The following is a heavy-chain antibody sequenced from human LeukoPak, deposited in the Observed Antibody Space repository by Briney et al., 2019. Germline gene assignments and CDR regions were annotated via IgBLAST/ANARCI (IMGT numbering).Heavy chain of an antibody. V-gene: IGHV1-18*01. CDR2: IGAYSGNS. J-gene: IGHJ1*01. Sequence: APVKVSCKTSNYTFSNYGITWVRQAPGQGLEWMGWIGAYSGNSEFAQKFQDRVTMTTDASSGTAYMELTNLTPDDTAVYFCARDSSAFYGSEYFQHWGQGTLVTVSS. D-gene: IGHD2/OR15-2a*01. CDR3: ARDSSAFYGSEYFQH. CDR1: NYTFSNYG.